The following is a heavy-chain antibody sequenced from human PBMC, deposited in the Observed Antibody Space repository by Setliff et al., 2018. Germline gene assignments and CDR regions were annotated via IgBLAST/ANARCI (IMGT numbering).Heavy chain of an antibody. CDR1: GGTFDSYS. D-gene: IGHD3-3*01. Sequence: GASVKVSCKASGGTFDSYSFTWLRQAPGQGLEWVGGFTPILLTPNYAQKFQGRITITADKSTSTAYMELSGLRSDDTAVYFCARPRSPKISIFGVTHFDYWGQGTLVTVSS. V-gene: IGHV1-69*06. CDR3: ARPRSPKISIFGVTHFDY. CDR2: FTPILLTP. J-gene: IGHJ4*02.